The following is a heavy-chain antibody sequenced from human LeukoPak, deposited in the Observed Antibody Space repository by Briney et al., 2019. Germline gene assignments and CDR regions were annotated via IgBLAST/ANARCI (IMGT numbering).Heavy chain of an antibody. D-gene: IGHD1-26*01. CDR3: AKDESVGAAWPSYYSVGV. CDR1: GFTFEDYA. CDR2: ISWNSCNI. V-gene: IGHV3-9*01. Sequence: GRSLRLSCAASGFTFEDYAMHWVRHAPGKGLEWVSGISWNSCNIGYADSVKGRFTISRDNAKNSLYLQMNSLRAEDTALYYCAKDESVGAAWPSYYSVGVWGQGTTVTVSS. J-gene: IGHJ6*02.